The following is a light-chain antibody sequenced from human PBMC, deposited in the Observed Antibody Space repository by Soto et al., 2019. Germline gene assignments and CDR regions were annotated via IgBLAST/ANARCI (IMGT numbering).Light chain of an antibody. CDR2: LGY. V-gene: IGKV2-28*01. CDR3: MQAQQTRFT. CDR1: QSLLHSNGYNY. Sequence: EIVMTQSPLSLPVTPGEPASISCRSRQSLLHSNGYNYLDWYLQKPRQSPQLLIYLGYNRASGVPDRSIGSGSGTYFTLKISRVEAEDVGVYYCMQAQQTRFTFGPGTKVDIK. J-gene: IGKJ3*01.